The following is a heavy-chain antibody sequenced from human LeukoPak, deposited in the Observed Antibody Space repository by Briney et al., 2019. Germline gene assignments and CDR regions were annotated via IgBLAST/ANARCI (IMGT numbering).Heavy chain of an antibody. J-gene: IGHJ4*02. CDR1: GGSISSGSYY. V-gene: IGHV4-61*02. D-gene: IGHD3-22*01. CDR2: FYSSGST. CDR3: ARRDHYDSSGYFDY. Sequence: SQTLSLTCTVSGGSISSGSYYWSWIRQPAGKGLEWIGRFYSSGSTNYNPSLKSRVTISVDTSKNQFSLKLSSVTAADSAVYYCARRDHYDSSGYFDYWGQGTLVTVSS.